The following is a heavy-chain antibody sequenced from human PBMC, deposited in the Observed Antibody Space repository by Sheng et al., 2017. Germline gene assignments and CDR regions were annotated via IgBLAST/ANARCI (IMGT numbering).Heavy chain of an antibody. D-gene: IGHD5-18*01. J-gene: IGHJ4*02. Sequence: EVQLVQSGAEVKKPGESLKISCKSSGYTFTTYWIGWLRQMPGQGLEWMGIIYTGDSDIRYSPSFQGQVTISADKSITTAYLQWSSLKASDTAMYYCARSAPTRGYSYGHFDSWGQGTLVT. CDR1: GYTFTTYW. CDR2: IYTGDSDI. CDR3: ARSAPTRGYSYGHFDS. V-gene: IGHV5-51*01.